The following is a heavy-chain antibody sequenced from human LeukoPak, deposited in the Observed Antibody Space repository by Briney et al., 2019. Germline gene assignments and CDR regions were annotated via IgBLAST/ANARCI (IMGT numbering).Heavy chain of an antibody. V-gene: IGHV3-7*03. CDR2: VNRDGSET. Sequence: GGSLRLSCAASGFTFSSYAMNWVRQVPGRGPEWVANVNRDGSETYYLDSVKGRFTISKDNAKNSLYLQMNSLRAEDTALYHCARNNGMDVWGQGTTVIVSS. CDR3: ARNNGMDV. J-gene: IGHJ6*02. CDR1: GFTFSSYA.